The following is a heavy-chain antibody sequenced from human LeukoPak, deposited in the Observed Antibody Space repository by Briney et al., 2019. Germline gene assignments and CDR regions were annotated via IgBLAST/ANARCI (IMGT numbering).Heavy chain of an antibody. V-gene: IGHV3-53*01. CDR3: ARGAGYNYPYYFDY. J-gene: IGHJ4*02. CDR2: IYGGGNI. Sequence: GGSLRLSCAASGFTVSSNYMNWVCQAPGKGLEWVSVIYGGGNIYYADSVKGRFTISRDNSKNTLYLQVNSLRAEDTAVYYCARGAGYNYPYYFDYWGQGTLVTVSS. D-gene: IGHD5-24*01. CDR1: GFTVSSNY.